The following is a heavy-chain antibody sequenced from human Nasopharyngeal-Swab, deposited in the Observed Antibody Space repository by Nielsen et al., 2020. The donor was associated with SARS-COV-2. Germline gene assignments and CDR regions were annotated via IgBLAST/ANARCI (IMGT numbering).Heavy chain of an antibody. D-gene: IGHD4-11*01. CDR2: ISSSSSDM. CDR3: ARARDREEGRTVTTCYDHYYYMDV. J-gene: IGHJ6*03. CDR1: GFTFSTYS. V-gene: IGHV3-21*05. Sequence: GESLKIPCAASGFTFSTYSLNWVRQAPGKGLEWVSYISSSSSDMSYADSVKGRFTLSRDNAKNSLYVQMNSLRAEDTAVYYCARARDREEGRTVTTCYDHYYYMDVWGKGATVTVSS.